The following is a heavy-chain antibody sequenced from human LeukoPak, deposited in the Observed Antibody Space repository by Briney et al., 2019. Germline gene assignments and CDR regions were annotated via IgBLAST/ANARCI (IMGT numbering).Heavy chain of an antibody. CDR3: ARDPGTGRFGYSGYDYGDYFDY. D-gene: IGHD5-12*01. J-gene: IGHJ4*02. V-gene: IGHV3-30*04. CDR2: ISYDGSNK. CDR1: GFTFSSYA. Sequence: PGRSLRLSCAASGFTFSSYAMRWVRQAPGKGLEWVTVISYDGSNKYYADSVKGRFTISRDNSKNTLYLQMNSLRAEDTAVYYCARDPGTGRFGYSGYDYGDYFDYWGQGTLVTVSS.